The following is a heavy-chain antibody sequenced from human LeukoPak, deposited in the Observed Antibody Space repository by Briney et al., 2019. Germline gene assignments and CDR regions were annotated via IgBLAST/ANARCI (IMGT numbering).Heavy chain of an antibody. J-gene: IGHJ4*02. V-gene: IGHV4-34*01. CDR2: INHSGST. CDR1: GGSFSGYY. Sequence: SETLSLTCAVYGGSFSGYYWSWIRQPPGKGLEWIGEINHSGSTNYNPSLKSRVTISLDTSKNQFSLKLSSVTAADTAMYYCARQQLVPRTFDYWGQGTLVIVSS. D-gene: IGHD6-13*01. CDR3: ARQQLVPRTFDY.